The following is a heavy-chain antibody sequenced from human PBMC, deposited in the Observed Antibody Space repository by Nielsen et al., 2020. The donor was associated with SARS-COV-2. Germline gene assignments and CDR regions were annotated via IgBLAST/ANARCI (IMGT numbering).Heavy chain of an antibody. J-gene: IGHJ3*02. CDR1: GYTFTSYD. Sequence: ASVKVSCKASGYTFTSYDINWVRQATGQGLEWMGWMNPNSGNTGYAQKFQGRVTMTRNTSISTAYMELSSLRSEDTAVYYCATAGGSYYVPAFDIWGQGTMVTVSS. CDR2: MNPNSGNT. D-gene: IGHD1-26*01. CDR3: ATAGGSYYVPAFDI. V-gene: IGHV1-8*01.